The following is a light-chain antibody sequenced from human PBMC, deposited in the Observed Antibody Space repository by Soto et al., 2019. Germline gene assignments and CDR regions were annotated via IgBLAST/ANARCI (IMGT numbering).Light chain of an antibody. Sequence: ELVLTQSPGTLSLSPGDRATLSCRASQSVSTYFAWYQQKPGQAPRLLIYGASSRATGIPVRFSGSGSGTDFTLTISRLEPEDFAVYYCQQYSNSPRTFGQGTKMDIK. J-gene: IGKJ1*01. CDR2: GAS. CDR1: QSVSTY. CDR3: QQYSNSPRT. V-gene: IGKV3-20*01.